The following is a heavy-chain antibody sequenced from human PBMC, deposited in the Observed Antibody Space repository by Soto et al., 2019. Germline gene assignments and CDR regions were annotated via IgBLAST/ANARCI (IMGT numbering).Heavy chain of an antibody. CDR2: FYYSGST. Sequence: QLQLQESGPGLVKPSETLSLTCTVSGGSISSSSYYWGWIRQPPGKGLAWIGSFYYSGSTYYNPSLKSRVTISVDTSKNQFSLKLSSVTAADTAVYYCASQREGNDYGDYDGDYWGQGTLVTVSS. D-gene: IGHD4-17*01. J-gene: IGHJ4*02. V-gene: IGHV4-39*01. CDR1: GGSISSSSYY. CDR3: ASQREGNDYGDYDGDY.